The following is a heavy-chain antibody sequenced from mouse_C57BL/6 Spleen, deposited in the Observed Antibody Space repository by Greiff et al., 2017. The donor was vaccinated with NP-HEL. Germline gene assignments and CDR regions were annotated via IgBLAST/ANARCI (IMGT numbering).Heavy chain of an antibody. CDR3: ARHPLYGNSSYYAMDY. D-gene: IGHD2-1*01. Sequence: EVQVVESGGDLVKPGGSLKLSCAASGFTFSSYGMSWVRQTPDKRLEWVATISSGGSYTYYPDSVKGRFTISRDNAKNTLYLQMSSLKSEDTAMYYCARHPLYGNSSYYAMDYWGQGTSVTVSS. V-gene: IGHV5-6*01. CDR1: GFTFSSYG. CDR2: ISSGGSYT. J-gene: IGHJ4*01.